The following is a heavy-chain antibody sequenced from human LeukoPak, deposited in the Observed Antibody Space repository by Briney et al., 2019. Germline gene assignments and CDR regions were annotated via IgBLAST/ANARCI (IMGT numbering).Heavy chain of an antibody. CDR2: INPNSGGT. D-gene: IGHD2/OR15-2a*01. Sequence: ASVTVSCTASGYTFTGYYMHWVRQAPGQGLEWMGWINPNSGGTNYAQKFQGWVTMTRDTSISTAYMELSRLRSDDTAVYYCARGYFAKGFDYWGQGTLVTVSS. CDR3: ARGYFAKGFDY. J-gene: IGHJ4*02. CDR1: GYTFTGYY. V-gene: IGHV1-2*04.